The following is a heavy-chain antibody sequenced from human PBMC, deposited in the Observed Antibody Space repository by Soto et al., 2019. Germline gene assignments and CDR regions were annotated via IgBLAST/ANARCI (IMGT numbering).Heavy chain of an antibody. J-gene: IGHJ4*02. Sequence: GGSLRLSCVASGFTFSDHYMDWVRQAPGKGLEWVGRIRNKANSYGTDYAASVKGRFTISRDDSENSLYLQMNSLKTEDTAVYYCARIHLWPERYFDYWGQGTLVTSPQ. CDR2: IRNKANSYGT. CDR1: GFTFSDHY. V-gene: IGHV3-72*01. CDR3: ARIHLWPERYFDY. D-gene: IGHD5-18*01.